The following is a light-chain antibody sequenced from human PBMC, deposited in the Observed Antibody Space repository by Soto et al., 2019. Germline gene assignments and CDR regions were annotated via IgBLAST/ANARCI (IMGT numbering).Light chain of an antibody. V-gene: IGKV1-5*03. CDR1: QSISSW. J-gene: IGKJ1*01. CDR3: QKYNSYPPWT. CDR2: KAS. Sequence: DIQMTQSPSTLSASVGDRVTITGRASQSISSWLAWYQQKPGKAPKLLIYKASSLESGVPSRFSGSGSGTEFTLTISRLKPDDFATYYCQKYNSYPPWTFGQGTKVDIK.